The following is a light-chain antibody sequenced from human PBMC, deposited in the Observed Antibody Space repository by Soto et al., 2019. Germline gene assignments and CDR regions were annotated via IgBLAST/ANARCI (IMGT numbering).Light chain of an antibody. CDR1: SSDVGGYNY. Sequence: QSALTQPASASGSPGQSITISCTGTSSDVGGYNYVSWYQQHPGKAPKLMIYEVSNRPSGVSNRFSGSKSDNTASLTISGLQAEDEADYYCSSYTSSSTLYGFGTGTKLTVL. J-gene: IGLJ1*01. CDR3: SSYTSSSTLYG. CDR2: EVS. V-gene: IGLV2-14*01.